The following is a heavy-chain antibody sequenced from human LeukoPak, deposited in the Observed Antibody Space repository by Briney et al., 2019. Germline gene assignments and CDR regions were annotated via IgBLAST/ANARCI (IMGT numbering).Heavy chain of an antibody. J-gene: IGHJ4*02. Sequence: SETLSLTCTVSGYSISSGYYWGWIRQPPGKGLEWIGSIYYSGSTYYNPSLKSRVTISVDTSKNQFSLKLSSVTAADTAVYYCARDNTYDILTGYYLRTLDYWGQGTLVTVSS. D-gene: IGHD3-9*01. CDR2: IYYSGST. CDR1: GYSISSGYY. V-gene: IGHV4-38-2*02. CDR3: ARDNTYDILTGYYLRTLDY.